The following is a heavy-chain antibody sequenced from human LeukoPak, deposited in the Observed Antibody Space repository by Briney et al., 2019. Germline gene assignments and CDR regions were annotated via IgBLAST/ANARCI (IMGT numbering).Heavy chain of an antibody. CDR2: ISYDGSNK. V-gene: IGHV3-30*18. D-gene: IGHD3/OR15-3a*01. J-gene: IGHJ3*02. CDR3: AKPLGHAFDM. CDR1: GFTFSSYG. Sequence: WGSLRLSCAASGFTFSSYGMHWVRQAPGKGLEWVAVISYDGSNKYYADSVKGRFTISRDNSKNTLYLQMNSLRAEDTAVYYCAKPLGHAFDMWGQGTMVTVSS.